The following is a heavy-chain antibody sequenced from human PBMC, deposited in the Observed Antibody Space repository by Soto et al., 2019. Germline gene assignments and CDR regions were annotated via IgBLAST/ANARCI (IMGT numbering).Heavy chain of an antibody. J-gene: IGHJ6*02. D-gene: IGHD3-9*01. CDR1: GFTFSNFE. CDR3: ARAECSSPDCLTAYYSYGLDV. V-gene: IGHV3-48*03. CDR2: INTAGSTK. Sequence: LRLSCAASGFTFSNFEMHWVRQAPGKGLEWVSYINTAGSTKYYAESVKGRFTISRDNARNSLFLQMNSLRAEDTAVYYCARAECSSPDCLTAYYSYGLDVWGQGSTVTVSS.